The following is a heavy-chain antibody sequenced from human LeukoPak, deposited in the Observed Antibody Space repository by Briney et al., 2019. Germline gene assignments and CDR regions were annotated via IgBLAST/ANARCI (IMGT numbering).Heavy chain of an antibody. Sequence: SVKVSCKVSGSPLSDLSIHWVRQAPGQGLEWMGGIIPIFGTANYAQKFQGRVTITADESTSTAYMELSSLRSEDTAVYYCAREHIVVVTAIQYFDYWGQGTLVTVSS. D-gene: IGHD2-21*02. V-gene: IGHV1-69*13. CDR3: AREHIVVVTAIQYFDY. CDR2: IIPIFGTA. J-gene: IGHJ4*02. CDR1: GSPLSDLS.